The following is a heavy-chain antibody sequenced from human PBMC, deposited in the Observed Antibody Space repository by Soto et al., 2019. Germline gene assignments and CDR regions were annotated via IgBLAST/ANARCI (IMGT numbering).Heavy chain of an antibody. V-gene: IGHV3-53*02. Sequence: EVQVLATGGGLIQPGGSLRLSCAASGFTVNSNYMSWVRQAPGEGLQWVSITNTGGTTYYADSVKGRFTVSRDNSKNTLYLQMNSLREEDTAVYYCAKGDGLILAVWGQGTTVSVSS. D-gene: IGHD1-26*01. CDR3: AKGDGLILAV. J-gene: IGHJ6*02. CDR2: TNTGGTT. CDR1: GFTVNSNY.